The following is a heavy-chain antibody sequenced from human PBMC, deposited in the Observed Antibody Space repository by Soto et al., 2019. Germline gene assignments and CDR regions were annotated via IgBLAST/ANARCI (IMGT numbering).Heavy chain of an antibody. CDR3: ARSKGYSSSWYAGDYYYGMDV. V-gene: IGHV3-11*06. CDR2: ISSSSSYT. CDR1: GFTFSDYY. J-gene: IGHJ6*02. D-gene: IGHD6-13*01. Sequence: PGGSLRLSCAASGFTFSDYYMSWIRQAPGKGLEWVSYISSSSSYTNYADSVKGRFTISRDNAKNSLYLQMNSLRAEDTAVYYCARSKGYSSSWYAGDYYYGMDVWGQGTTVTVSS.